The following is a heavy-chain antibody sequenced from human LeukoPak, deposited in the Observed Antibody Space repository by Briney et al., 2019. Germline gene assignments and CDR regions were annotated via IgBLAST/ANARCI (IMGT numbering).Heavy chain of an antibody. J-gene: IGHJ4*02. V-gene: IGHV3-21*03. CDR2: ISSSSAYI. CDR1: GFNLSTYT. D-gene: IGHD2-21*02. CDR3: ARGSDSEDY. Sequence: PGGSLRLSCVASGFNLSTYTMNWVRQAPGRGLEWLSCISSSSAYIYYVDSVKGRFTISRDNAKNSLYLQMISLRAEDTAVYYCARGSDSEDYWGQGTLVAVSS.